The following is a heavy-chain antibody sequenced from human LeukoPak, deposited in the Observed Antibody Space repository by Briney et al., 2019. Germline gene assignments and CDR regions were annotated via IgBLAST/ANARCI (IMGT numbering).Heavy chain of an antibody. J-gene: IGHJ4*02. Sequence: GGSLRLSCAASGFTFSSYDMHWVRQATGKGLEWVSAIGTAGDTYYPGSVKSRFTISRENAKNSLYLQMNSLRAGDTAVYYCARDSRGSGSYDYYFDYWGQGTLVTVSS. CDR1: GFTFSSYD. V-gene: IGHV3-13*01. D-gene: IGHD3-10*01. CDR3: ARDSRGSGSYDYYFDY. CDR2: IGTAGDT.